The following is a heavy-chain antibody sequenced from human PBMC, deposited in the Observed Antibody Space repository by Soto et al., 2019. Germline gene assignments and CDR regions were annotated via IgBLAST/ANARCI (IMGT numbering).Heavy chain of an antibody. D-gene: IGHD3-16*01. CDR1: GGSLNDYY. J-gene: IGHJ4*02. CDR3: ARGDHDNDPRHFDY. CDR2: TFHSGTT. V-gene: IGHV4-59*01. Sequence: SETLSLTCTVSGGSLNDYYWSWIRQATGKGLEWIGYTFHSGTTNYNPSLRSRTTISVDKSRNQFSLKLDSVTAADTAVYYCARGDHDNDPRHFDYWGQGTLVTVSS.